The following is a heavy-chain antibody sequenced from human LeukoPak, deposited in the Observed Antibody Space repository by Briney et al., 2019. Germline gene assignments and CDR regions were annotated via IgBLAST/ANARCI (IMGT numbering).Heavy chain of an antibody. Sequence: PGGSLRLSCAASGFTFSSYSMNWVRQAPGKGLEWVSYIRSSSRTIYYADSVKGRFTISRDNAKNSLFLQMNSLRADDTAVYYCARDGSGRVPEMSAPDYWGQGTLVTASS. CDR1: GFTFSSYS. CDR2: IRSSSRTI. D-gene: IGHD3-10*01. CDR3: ARDGSGRVPEMSAPDY. V-gene: IGHV3-48*01. J-gene: IGHJ4*02.